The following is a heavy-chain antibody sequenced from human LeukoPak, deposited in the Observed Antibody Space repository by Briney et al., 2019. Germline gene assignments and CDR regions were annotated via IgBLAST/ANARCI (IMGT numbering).Heavy chain of an antibody. J-gene: IGHJ4*02. CDR2: IYYSGST. D-gene: IGHD1-26*01. CDR3: ARGNIVGGTFTN. Sequence: PSETLSLTCAVSGYSISSGYYWGWIRQPPGKGLEWIGNIYYSGSTNYNPSLKSRLTISVDTSNIQFSLKLSSVTAADTAVYYCARGNIVGGTFTNWGQGTLVTVSS. V-gene: IGHV4-38-2*01. CDR1: GYSISSGYY.